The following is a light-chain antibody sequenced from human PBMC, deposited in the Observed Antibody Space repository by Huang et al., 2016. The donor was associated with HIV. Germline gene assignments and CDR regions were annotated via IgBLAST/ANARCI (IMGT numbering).Light chain of an antibody. V-gene: IGKV4-1*01. Sequence: DIVMTQSPDSLAVSLGERATINCKSSQSVLYSSNNNNYLAWYQQKPGQPPKLLMYWASTREAGVPDRFSGSGSGTDFTLTISSLQAEDVAVYYCQQYYSTPLTFGGGTKVEIK. J-gene: IGKJ4*01. CDR1: QSVLYSSNNNNY. CDR3: QQYYSTPLT. CDR2: WAS.